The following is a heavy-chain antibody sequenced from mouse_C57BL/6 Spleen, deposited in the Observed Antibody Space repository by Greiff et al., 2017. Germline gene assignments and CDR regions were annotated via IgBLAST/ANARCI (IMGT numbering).Heavy chain of an antibody. Sequence: QVQLKQSGAELVRPGASVKLSCKASGYTFTDYYINWVKQRPGQGLEWIARIYPGSGNTYYNEKFKGKATLTAEKSSSTAYMQLSSLTSEDSAVYFCARDDGCYDYWGQGTLVTVSA. J-gene: IGHJ3*01. CDR2: IYPGSGNT. V-gene: IGHV1-76*01. CDR1: GYTFTDYY. D-gene: IGHD2-3*01. CDR3: ARDDGCYDY.